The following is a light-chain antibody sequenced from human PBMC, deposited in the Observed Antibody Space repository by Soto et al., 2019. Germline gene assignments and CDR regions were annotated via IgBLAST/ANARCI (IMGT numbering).Light chain of an antibody. J-gene: IGKJ3*01. CDR3: QKYNSAPQT. Sequence: IQMTQSPSSPSASVANRVTITCRASQGISKNSAWYQQKPGKDPKLLMYGASTLQSGAPSRFSGSGSGTEFALIINSLQREDVATYYCQKYNSAPQTFGPGTKVDIK. V-gene: IGKV1-27*01. CDR1: QGISKN. CDR2: GAS.